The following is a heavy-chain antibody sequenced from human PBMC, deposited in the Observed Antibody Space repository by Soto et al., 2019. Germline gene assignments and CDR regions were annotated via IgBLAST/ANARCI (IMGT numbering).Heavy chain of an antibody. CDR2: ISGSGGST. Sequence: EVQLLESGGGLVQPGGSLRLSCAASGFTFSSYAMSWVRQAPGKGLEWVSAISGSGGSTYYADSVKGRFTISRDNSKNTLYLQMNSLRAEDTAVYYCAKGGWVADYGEYVDYFDYWGQGTLVTVSS. J-gene: IGHJ4*02. CDR3: AKGGWVADYGEYVDYFDY. V-gene: IGHV3-23*01. CDR1: GFTFSSYA. D-gene: IGHD4-17*01.